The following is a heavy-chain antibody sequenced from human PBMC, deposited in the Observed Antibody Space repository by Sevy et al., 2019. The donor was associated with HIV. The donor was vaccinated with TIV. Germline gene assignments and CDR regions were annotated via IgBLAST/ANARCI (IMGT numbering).Heavy chain of an antibody. D-gene: IGHD3-22*01. J-gene: IGHJ3*01. CDR3: ARDEGYDSSEE. Sequence: GGSLRISCAASGFTVSSNYMSWVRQAPGKGLEWVSVIYSGGSTYYVDSVKGRFTISRDNSKNTLYLQMNSLRAEDTAVYYCARDEGYDSSEERGQGTMVTVSS. V-gene: IGHV3-53*01. CDR2: IYSGGST. CDR1: GFTVSSNY.